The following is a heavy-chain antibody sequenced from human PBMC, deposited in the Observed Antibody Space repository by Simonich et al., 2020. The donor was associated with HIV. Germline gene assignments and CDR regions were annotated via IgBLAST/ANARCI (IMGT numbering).Heavy chain of an antibody. CDR2: INHSGST. D-gene: IGHD3-22*01. V-gene: IGHV4-34*01. Sequence: QVQLQQWGAGLLKPSETLSLTCAVYGGSFSSYYWSWIRQPPGKGLEWIGKINHSGSTTSNPSLKSRVTISVDTSKNQFSLKLNSVTAADTAVYYCATQSMIVVAGDDDAFDIWGQGTMVTVSS. J-gene: IGHJ3*02. CDR3: ATQSMIVVAGDDDAFDI. CDR1: GGSFSSYY.